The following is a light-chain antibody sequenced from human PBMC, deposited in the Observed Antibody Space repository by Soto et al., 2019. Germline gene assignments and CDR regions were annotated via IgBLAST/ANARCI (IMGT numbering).Light chain of an antibody. Sequence: NFMLTQPHSVSESPGKTATISCTRSSGSIASYYVQWYQQRPGSAPTTVIYEDKQRPSGVPDRFSGSIDSSSNSASLTISGLKTEDEADYYCQSHDSSNHVVFGGGTQLTVL. V-gene: IGLV6-57*03. CDR2: EDK. J-gene: IGLJ2*01. CDR3: QSHDSSNHVV. CDR1: SGSIASYY.